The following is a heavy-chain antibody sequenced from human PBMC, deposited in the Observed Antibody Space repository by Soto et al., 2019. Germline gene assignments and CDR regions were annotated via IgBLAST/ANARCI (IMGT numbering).Heavy chain of an antibody. V-gene: IGHV3-48*02. CDR3: ARELCYDGPCSSASVF. CDR2: ISTTSFTI. Sequence: GSLRLSCAASGFRFSTYNMDWVHQAPGKGPEWIAHISTTSFTIYYADSVKGRFTISRDNDRNSLYLEMNSLRDEDTAVYYCARELCYDGPCSSASVFRGQGALVTV. D-gene: IGHD3-16*01. J-gene: IGHJ1*01. CDR1: GFRFSTYN.